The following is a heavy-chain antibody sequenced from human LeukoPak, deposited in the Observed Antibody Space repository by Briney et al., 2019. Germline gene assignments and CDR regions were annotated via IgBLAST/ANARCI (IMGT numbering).Heavy chain of an antibody. V-gene: IGHV4-59*08. Sequence: SESLSLTCTVSGGSISNHYWSWIRQPPGNGLEWIGNIYYSGRTNYNPSLRSRVTISVDTSKKQFSLKLNSVTAADTAVYYCARHSGAYDYWLGYWGQGTLVTVSS. J-gene: IGHJ4*02. CDR1: GGSISNHY. CDR3: ARHSGAYDYWLGY. D-gene: IGHD5-12*01. CDR2: IYYSGRT.